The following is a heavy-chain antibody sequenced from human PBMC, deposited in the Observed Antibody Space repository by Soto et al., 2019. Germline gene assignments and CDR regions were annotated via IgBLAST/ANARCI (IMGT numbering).Heavy chain of an antibody. CDR1: GGTFSSYA. CDR3: ASDYYDSSGYTYYGMDV. J-gene: IGHJ6*02. CDR2: IIPIFGTA. V-gene: IGHV1-69*01. D-gene: IGHD3-22*01. Sequence: QVQLVQSGAEVKKPGSSVKVSCKASGGTFSSYAIRWVRQAPGQGLEWMGGIIPIFGTANYAQKFQGRVTITADESTSTAYMELSSLRSEDTAVYYCASDYYDSSGYTYYGMDVWGQGTTVTVSS.